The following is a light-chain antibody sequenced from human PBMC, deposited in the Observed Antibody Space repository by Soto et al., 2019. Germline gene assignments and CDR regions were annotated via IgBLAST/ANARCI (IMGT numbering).Light chain of an antibody. Sequence: QPVLTQPPSASGTPGQRVTLSCSGSPSNIGNNYVYWYQQIPGTAPKLLIYTDTHRPSCVPDRFSGSKSGTSASLAISGLRSEDEADYYCAAWDDRLSGPVFGGGTKLTVL. CDR2: TDT. CDR1: PSNIGNNY. J-gene: IGLJ3*02. CDR3: AAWDDRLSGPV. V-gene: IGLV1-47*02.